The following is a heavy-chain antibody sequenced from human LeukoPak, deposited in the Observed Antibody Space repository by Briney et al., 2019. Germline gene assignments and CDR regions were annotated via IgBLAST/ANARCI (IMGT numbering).Heavy chain of an antibody. J-gene: IGHJ4*02. CDR3: ARHEGSSGYYSYY. CDR1: GGSINSGSYY. V-gene: IGHV4-39*01. Sequence: PSETLSLTCTVSGGSINSGSYYWGWIRQPPGKGLEWIGSIYHSGSTYYNPSLKSRVTISVDTSKNQFSLKLSSVTAADTAVYYCARHEGSSGYYSYYWGQGTLVTVSS. CDR2: IYHSGST. D-gene: IGHD3-22*01.